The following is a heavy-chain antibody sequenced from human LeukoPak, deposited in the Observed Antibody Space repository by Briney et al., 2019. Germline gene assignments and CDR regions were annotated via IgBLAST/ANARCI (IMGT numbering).Heavy chain of an antibody. CDR3: ARHRAYSSSSPFDY. J-gene: IGHJ4*02. CDR1: GNSISSYY. Sequence: SSETLSLTCTVSGNSISSYYWSWIRQPTGKGLEWIGRIFTTGSTNYNPSLKSRVAMSVDTSKNQFSLRLSSVTAADTAVYYCARHRAYSSSSPFDYWGQGTLVTVSS. CDR2: IFTTGST. V-gene: IGHV4-4*07. D-gene: IGHD6-6*01.